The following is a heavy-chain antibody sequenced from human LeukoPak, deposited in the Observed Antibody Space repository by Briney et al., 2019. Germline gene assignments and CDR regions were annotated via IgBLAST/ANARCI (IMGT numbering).Heavy chain of an antibody. D-gene: IGHD3-22*01. V-gene: IGHV1-69*13. CDR3: ARRYYDSSGYTIHPYYYYGMGV. CDR2: IIPIFGTA. Sequence: SVKVSCKASGGTFSSYAISWVRQAPGQGLEWMGGIIPIFGTANYAQKFRGRVTITADESTSTAYMELSSLRSEDTAVYYCARRYYDSSGYTIHPYYYYGMGVWGQGTTVTVSS. J-gene: IGHJ6*02. CDR1: GGTFSSYA.